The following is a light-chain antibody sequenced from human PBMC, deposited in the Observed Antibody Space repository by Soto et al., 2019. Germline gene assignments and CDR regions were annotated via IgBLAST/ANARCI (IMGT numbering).Light chain of an antibody. CDR2: KAS. Sequence: DIQMTQSPSTLSASVGDRVTITCRASQSISSGLAWYQQKPGKAPKLLIYKASSLESGVPSRFSGSGSGTEFTLTISSLQPDDFATYYCQQYNSYSLTWTFGQGPKVEIK. V-gene: IGKV1-5*03. J-gene: IGKJ1*01. CDR1: QSISSG. CDR3: QQYNSYSLTWT.